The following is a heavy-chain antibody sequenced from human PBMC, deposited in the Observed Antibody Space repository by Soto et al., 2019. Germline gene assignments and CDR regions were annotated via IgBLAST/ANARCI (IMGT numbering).Heavy chain of an antibody. V-gene: IGHV1-3*04. CDR2: INTGNGDS. J-gene: IGHJ4*02. CDR3: ARVKTIVMPAFDY. Sequence: ASVNVSCKTSGYVFTSFAIHWMRQAPGQGPEWMGWINTGNGDSKYSEKFQDRVTITRDTSATTAYMELSSLRSEDTAVYYCARVKTIVMPAFDYWGQGTLVTVSS. D-gene: IGHD1-26*01. CDR1: GYVFTSFA.